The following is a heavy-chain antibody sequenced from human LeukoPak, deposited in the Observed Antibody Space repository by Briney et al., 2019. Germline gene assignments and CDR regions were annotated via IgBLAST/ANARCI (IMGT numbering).Heavy chain of an antibody. J-gene: IGHJ4*02. D-gene: IGHD4-23*01. CDR3: ARIDGGNIDY. CDR1: GGSISSYY. Sequence: SETLSLTCTVSGGSISSYYWSWIRQPPGKGLEWIGYISYSGSTNYNPSLKSRVTVSVDTSKNQFSLKLSSVTAADTAVYYCARIDGGNIDYWGQGTLVTVSS. V-gene: IGHV4-59*08. CDR2: ISYSGST.